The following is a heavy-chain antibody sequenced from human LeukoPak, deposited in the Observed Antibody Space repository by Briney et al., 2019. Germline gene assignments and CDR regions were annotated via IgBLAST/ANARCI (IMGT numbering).Heavy chain of an antibody. CDR3: ASGVRGVTRTTNWFDP. CDR2: INPNSGGT. D-gene: IGHD3-10*02. Sequence: GASVTVSCTASGYTFTGYYMHWVRQAPGQGLEWMGGINPNSGGTNYAQKFQGRVTMTRDTSISTAYMELSRLRSDDTAVYYCASGVRGVTRTTNWFDPWGQGTLVTVSS. CDR1: GYTFTGYY. V-gene: IGHV1-2*02. J-gene: IGHJ5*02.